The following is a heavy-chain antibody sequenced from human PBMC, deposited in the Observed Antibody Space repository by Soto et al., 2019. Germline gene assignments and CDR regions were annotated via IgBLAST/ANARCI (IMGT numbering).Heavy chain of an antibody. Sequence: SETLSLTCTVSGGSIYRSGYYWGWIRQPPGRGLEWIGNIDYNGVTYSNPSLKSRVTISRDTSKNEFSLKLTSVTAADTALYYCGKVLVGATGHTDSDSWGPGTLVTVSS. CDR1: GGSIYRSGYY. J-gene: IGHJ4*02. CDR2: IDYNGVT. D-gene: IGHD2-15*01. CDR3: GKVLVGATGHTDSDS. V-gene: IGHV4-39*01.